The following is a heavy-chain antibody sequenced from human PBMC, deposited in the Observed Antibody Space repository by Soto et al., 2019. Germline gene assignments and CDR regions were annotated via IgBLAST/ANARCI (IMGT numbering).Heavy chain of an antibody. CDR2: FDPEDGET. J-gene: IGHJ6*02. V-gene: IGHV1-24*01. CDR3: ATAPYVWGSYRYKPTLGYYYYGMDV. CDR1: GYTLTVLS. Sequence: ASVNVYCKSSGYTLTVLSSHWVRQDPGKGRDWMVGFDPEDGETIYAQKFQGRVTMTEDTSTDTAYMELSSLRSEDTAVYYCATAPYVWGSYRYKPTLGYYYYGMDVWGQGTTVTVSS. D-gene: IGHD3-16*02.